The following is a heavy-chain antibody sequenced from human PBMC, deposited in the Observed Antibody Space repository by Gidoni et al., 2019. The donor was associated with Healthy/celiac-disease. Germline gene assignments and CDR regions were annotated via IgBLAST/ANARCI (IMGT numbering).Heavy chain of an antibody. D-gene: IGHD5-18*01. CDR1: GFTFRSYW. Sequence: EVQLVESGGGLVQPGGSLRPSCAASGFTFRSYWMSWVRQAPGKGLEWVANIKQDGSEKYYVDSVKGRFTSSRDNAKNSLYLQMNSLRAEDTAVYYCAREEVWYSYGDSYFDYWGQGTLVTVSS. CDR2: IKQDGSEK. CDR3: AREEVWYSYGDSYFDY. V-gene: IGHV3-7*03. J-gene: IGHJ4*02.